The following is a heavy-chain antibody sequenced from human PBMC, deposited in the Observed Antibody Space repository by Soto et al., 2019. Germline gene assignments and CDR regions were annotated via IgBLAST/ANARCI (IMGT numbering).Heavy chain of an antibody. Sequence: QVQLVQSGAEVKKPGASVKVSCKASGYTFTSYDINWVRQATGQGLEWMGWMNPNSGNTGYAQKFQGRVTMTRNTSISTAYMELSSLRSEGTAVYYCARGLLRYFDHLPDYWGQGTLVTVSS. CDR2: MNPNSGNT. CDR1: GYTFTSYD. D-gene: IGHD3-9*01. CDR3: ARGLLRYFDHLPDY. V-gene: IGHV1-8*01. J-gene: IGHJ4*02.